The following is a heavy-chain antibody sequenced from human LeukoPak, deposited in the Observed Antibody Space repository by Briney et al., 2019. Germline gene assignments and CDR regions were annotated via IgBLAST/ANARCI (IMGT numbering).Heavy chain of an antibody. D-gene: IGHD6-19*01. CDR2: ISRSSSYI. Sequence: SGGSLRLSCAASGFTFSSYSMNWVRQAPGKGLEWVSSISRSSSYIYFADSVKGRFTISRDNSKNTLYLQMNSLRAEDTAVYYCAKGPWLAYPYYFDYWGQGTLVTVSS. V-gene: IGHV3-21*04. CDR3: AKGPWLAYPYYFDY. J-gene: IGHJ4*02. CDR1: GFTFSSYS.